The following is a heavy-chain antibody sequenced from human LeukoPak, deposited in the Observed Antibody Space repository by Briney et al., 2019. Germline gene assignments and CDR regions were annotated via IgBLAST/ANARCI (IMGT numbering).Heavy chain of an antibody. CDR2: ISGSGGST. D-gene: IGHD6-19*01. CDR3: AKGSSDWSGPTGVFDY. J-gene: IGHJ4*02. V-gene: IGHV3-23*01. CDR1: GFTFSSYA. Sequence: GGSLRLSCAASGFTFSSYAMSWVRQAPGKGLEWVSAISGSGGSTYYADSVKGRFTISRDNSKNTLYLQMNSLRAEDTAVYYCAKGSSDWSGPTGVFDYWGQGTLVTGSS.